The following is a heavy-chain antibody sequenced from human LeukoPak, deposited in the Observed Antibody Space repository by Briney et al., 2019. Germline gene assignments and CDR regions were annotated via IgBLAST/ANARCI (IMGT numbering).Heavy chain of an antibody. D-gene: IGHD6-13*01. J-gene: IGHJ4*02. Sequence: GGSLRLSCAASGFTFSSYAMHWVRQAPGKGLEWVAVISYDGSNKYYADSVKGRFTISRDNSKNTLYLQMNSLRAEDTAVNYCARDSSNWYTEFDYWGQGTLVTVSS. CDR2: ISYDGSNK. CDR1: GFTFSSYA. V-gene: IGHV3-30-3*01. CDR3: ARDSSNWYTEFDY.